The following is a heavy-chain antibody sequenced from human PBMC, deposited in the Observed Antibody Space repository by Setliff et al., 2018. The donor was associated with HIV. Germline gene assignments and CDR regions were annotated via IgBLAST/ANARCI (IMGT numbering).Heavy chain of an antibody. Sequence: PGGSLRLSCAASGFTFSSYSMNWVRQAPGKGLEWVSFISSSSSYIYYADSVKGRFTISRDNAKNSLYLQINSLRVEDTALYYCAKDTLPASARGSSMDVWGKGTTVTVSS. J-gene: IGHJ6*03. CDR3: AKDTLPASARGSSMDV. CDR1: GFTFSSYS. V-gene: IGHV3-21*04. CDR2: ISSSSSYI.